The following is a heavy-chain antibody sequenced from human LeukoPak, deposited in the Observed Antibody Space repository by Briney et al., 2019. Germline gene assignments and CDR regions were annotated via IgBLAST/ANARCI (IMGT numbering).Heavy chain of an antibody. D-gene: IGHD3-10*01. Sequence: SVKVSCKASGGTFRNYAINWVPEAPGQGLEWRGRIIPILGIANYAQKFQGRDTITADKSTSTAYMELSSLRSEDTAVYYCARASQDYYGSGSYYRGGDAFDIWGQGTMVTVSS. CDR3: ARASQDYYGSGSYYRGGDAFDI. CDR2: IIPILGIA. CDR1: GGTFRNYA. J-gene: IGHJ3*02. V-gene: IGHV1-69*04.